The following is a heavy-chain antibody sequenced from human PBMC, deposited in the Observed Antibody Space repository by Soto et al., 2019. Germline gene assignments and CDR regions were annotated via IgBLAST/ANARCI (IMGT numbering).Heavy chain of an antibody. CDR1: GGSLSGYH. V-gene: IGHV4-4*07. CDR2: IQTNGHT. Sequence: SETLSLTCSVSGGSLSGYHWSWIRQPAGKGLEWLGRIQTNGHTDYDPSLKSRVTISIDTSKNQFSLKVTSVTAADTAVYFCAKGAGPPWFDPCGQGTLVTVSS. CDR3: AKGAGPPWFDP. J-gene: IGHJ5*02.